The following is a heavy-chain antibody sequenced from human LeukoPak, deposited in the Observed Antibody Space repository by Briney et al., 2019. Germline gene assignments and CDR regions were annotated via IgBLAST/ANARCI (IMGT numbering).Heavy chain of an antibody. CDR2: ISPDGSST. V-gene: IGHV3-74*01. CDR3: VRGYYGSSFGY. CDR1: GFTFSSYW. Sequence: GGSLRLSCGASGFTFSSYWMHWVRQAPGKGLVWVSRISPDGSSTSYADSVKGRFTISRDNAKNTLDLQMNSLRAEDTAVYYCVRGYYGSSFGYWGQGTLVTVSP. D-gene: IGHD3-10*01. J-gene: IGHJ4*02.